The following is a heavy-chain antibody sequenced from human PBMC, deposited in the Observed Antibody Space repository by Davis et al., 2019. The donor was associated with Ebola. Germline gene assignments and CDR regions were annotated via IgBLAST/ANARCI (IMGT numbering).Heavy chain of an antibody. CDR1: GFTFSNAW. CDR2: IKSKTDGGTT. J-gene: IGHJ6*02. Sequence: PGGSLRLSCAASGFTFSNAWMSWVRQAPGKGLEWVGRIKSKTDGGTTDYAAPVKGRFTISRDDSKNTLYLQMNSLKTEDTAVYYCTTDPEGFDWLLGHYYYGMDVWGQGTTVTASS. V-gene: IGHV3-15*01. CDR3: TTDPEGFDWLLGHYYYGMDV. D-gene: IGHD3-9*01.